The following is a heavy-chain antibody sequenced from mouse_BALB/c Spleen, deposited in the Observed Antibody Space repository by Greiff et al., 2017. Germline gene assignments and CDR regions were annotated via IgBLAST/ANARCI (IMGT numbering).Heavy chain of an antibody. CDR3: ARDIEEYDPSGMDY. J-gene: IGHJ4*01. CDR1: GFTFTDYY. Sequence: EVKLVESGGGLVQPGGSLRLSCATSGFTFTDYYMSWVRQPPGKALEWLGFIRNKANGYTTEYSASVKGRFTISRDNSQSILYLQMNTLRAEDSATYDCARDIEEYDPSGMDYWGQGTSVTVSS. V-gene: IGHV7-3*02. D-gene: IGHD2-14*01. CDR2: IRNKANGYTT.